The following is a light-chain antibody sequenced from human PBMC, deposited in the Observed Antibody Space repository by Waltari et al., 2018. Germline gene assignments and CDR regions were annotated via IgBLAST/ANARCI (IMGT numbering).Light chain of an antibody. V-gene: IGKV3-11*01. CDR1: QSVGRH. CDR2: DAS. CDR3: QQRSTWPSVT. J-gene: IGKJ4*01. Sequence: EIVLTQSPATLSLSPGERATVSCRASQSVGRHLPWYQQKPGQAPRLLIYDASDRAADTPAMFSGSGSGTDFTLTISSLEPEDFVVYYCQQRSTWPSVTFGGGTKVEIK.